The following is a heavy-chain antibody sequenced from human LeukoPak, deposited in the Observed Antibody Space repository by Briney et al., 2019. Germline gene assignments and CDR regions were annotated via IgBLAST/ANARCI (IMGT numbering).Heavy chain of an antibody. V-gene: IGHV3-7*04. J-gene: IGHJ4*02. CDR1: GFSFSTYW. CDR3: ARTYYGDYV. Sequence: GGSLRLSCAASGFSFSTYWMTWVRQPPGKGLEWAASIRTDGNEKNYVDSVKGRFTISRDSAKNSLYLEMNSLRTEDTAVYYCARTYYGDYVWGQGTLVTVSS. CDR2: IRTDGNEK. D-gene: IGHD4-17*01.